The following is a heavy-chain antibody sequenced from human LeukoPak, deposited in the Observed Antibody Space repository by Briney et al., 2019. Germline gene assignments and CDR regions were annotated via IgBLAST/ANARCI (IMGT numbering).Heavy chain of an antibody. J-gene: IGHJ5*02. D-gene: IGHD3-3*01. CDR3: ARVVRYDFWSGQIEENWFDP. V-gene: IGHV1-8*01. Sequence: GASVKVSCKASGYTFTSYDINWVRQATGQGLEWMGWMNPNSGNTGYAQKFQGRVTMTRNTSISTAYMELSSLRSEDTAVYYCARVVRYDFWSGQIEENWFDPWGQGTLVIVSS. CDR2: MNPNSGNT. CDR1: GYTFTSYD.